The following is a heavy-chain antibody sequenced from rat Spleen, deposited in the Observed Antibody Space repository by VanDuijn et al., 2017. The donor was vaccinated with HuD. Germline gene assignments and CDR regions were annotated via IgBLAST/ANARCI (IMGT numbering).Heavy chain of an antibody. CDR3: ARWNNYAAH. D-gene: IGHD1-10*01. CDR2: INSAGST. J-gene: IGHJ3*01. Sequence: EVQLRESGPGLVKPSQSLSLTCSVTFYSITSSYRWSWIRKFPGNKLEWMGYINSAGSTDYNPSLKSRISITRDTSKNQFFLQVNSVTTEDTATYYCARWNNYAAHWGQGTLVTVSS. CDR1: FYSITSSYR. V-gene: IGHV3-3*01.